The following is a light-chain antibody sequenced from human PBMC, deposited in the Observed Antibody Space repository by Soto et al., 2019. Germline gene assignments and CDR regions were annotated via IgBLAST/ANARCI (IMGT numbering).Light chain of an antibody. V-gene: IGKV1-39*01. CDR2: AAS. CDR1: QTVSTY. CDR3: QHYKAFSPWT. Sequence: DIQMTQSPASLSASVEDRVTITCRASQTVSTYLNWYQQKPGKAPKLLIYAASNLQSGVPSRFSGSGSGTDFTLTITSLRPDDSATYYCQHYKAFSPWTFGQGTKVEIK. J-gene: IGKJ1*01.